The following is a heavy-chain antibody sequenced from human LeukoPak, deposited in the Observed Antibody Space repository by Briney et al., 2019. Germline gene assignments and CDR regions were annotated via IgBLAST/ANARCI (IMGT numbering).Heavy chain of an antibody. CDR2: VYTSGTT. CDR1: GGSISGYY. D-gene: IGHD3-10*01. V-gene: IGHV4-4*07. Sequence: KPSETLSLTCTVSGGSISGYYWSWFRQPAGKGLEWIGRVYTSGTTNYNPSLKSRVTMSIDTFKNQFSLKLTSVTAADTAVYYCARGFGHPWGQGTLVTVSS. CDR3: ARGFGHP. J-gene: IGHJ5*02.